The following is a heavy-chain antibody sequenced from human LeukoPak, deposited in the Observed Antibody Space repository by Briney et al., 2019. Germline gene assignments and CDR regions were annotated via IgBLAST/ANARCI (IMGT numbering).Heavy chain of an antibody. CDR3: ARCPTRDGAGIYWPDAFDI. CDR2: IIPIFGTA. J-gene: IGHJ3*02. D-gene: IGHD3-10*01. V-gene: IGHV1-69*13. CDR1: GGTFSSYA. Sequence: SVKVSCKASGGTFSSYAISWVRQAPGQGLEWMGGIIPIFGTANYAQKFQGRVTITADESTSTAYMELSSLRSEDTAVYYCARCPTRDGAGIYWPDAFDIWGQGTMVTVSS.